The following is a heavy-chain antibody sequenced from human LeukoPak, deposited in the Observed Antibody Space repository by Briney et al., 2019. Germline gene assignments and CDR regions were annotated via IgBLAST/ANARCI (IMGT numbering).Heavy chain of an antibody. D-gene: IGHD2-15*01. J-gene: IGHJ4*02. Sequence: ASVKVSCKASGYTFTSYYMHWVRQAPGQGLEWMGIINPSGGSTSYAQRFQGRVTMTRDTSTSTVYMELSSLRSEDTAVYYCASATEASLFDYWGQGTLVPVSS. CDR1: GYTFTSYY. CDR2: INPSGGST. CDR3: ASATEASLFDY. V-gene: IGHV1-46*01.